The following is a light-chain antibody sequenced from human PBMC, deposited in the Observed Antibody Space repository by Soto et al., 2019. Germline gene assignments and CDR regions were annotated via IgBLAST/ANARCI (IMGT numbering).Light chain of an antibody. CDR3: CSYAGSGTFV. Sequence: QSVLTQPASVSGSPGQSITISCTGTSSDVGSYVLVSWYQQPPGKAPKLMIYEDTKRPSGISTRFSGSKSGNAASLTISGLQAEDEADYYCCSYAGSGTFVFGTGTKLTVL. CDR1: SSDVGSYVL. J-gene: IGLJ1*01. CDR2: EDT. V-gene: IGLV2-23*01.